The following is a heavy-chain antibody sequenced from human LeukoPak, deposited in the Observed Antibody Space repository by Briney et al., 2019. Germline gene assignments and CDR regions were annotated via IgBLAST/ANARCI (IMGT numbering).Heavy chain of an antibody. J-gene: IGHJ4*02. CDR2: ISGGGDST. V-gene: IGHV3-23*01. CDR3: ARGRYSSRSGGYYFDI. Sequence: GGSLRLSCTASGFTFRSYAMSWVRQAPGKGLEWVSAISGGGDSTYYADSVKGRFTISRDNSKNSLSLQMNSLRAEDTAVYYCARGRYSSRSGGYYFDIWGQGTLVTVSS. D-gene: IGHD2-2*01. CDR1: GFTFRSYA.